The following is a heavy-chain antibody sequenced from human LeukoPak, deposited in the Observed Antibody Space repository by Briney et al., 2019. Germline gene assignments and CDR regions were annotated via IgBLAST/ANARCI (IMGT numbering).Heavy chain of an antibody. Sequence: PRRSLRLSCAASGFTFSSYGMHWVRQAPGKGLEWVAVISYDGSNKYYADSVKGRFTISRDNSKNTLYLQMNSLRAEDTAVYYCAREEKYYDFWSGSSYYFDYWGQGTLVTVSS. CDR2: ISYDGSNK. CDR3: AREEKYYDFWSGSSYYFDY. D-gene: IGHD3-3*01. CDR1: GFTFSSYG. J-gene: IGHJ4*02. V-gene: IGHV3-30*03.